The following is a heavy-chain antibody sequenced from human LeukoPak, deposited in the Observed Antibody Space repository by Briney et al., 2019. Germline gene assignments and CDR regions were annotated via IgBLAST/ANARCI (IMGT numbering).Heavy chain of an antibody. D-gene: IGHD3-22*01. J-gene: IGHJ6*02. V-gene: IGHV4-34*01. Sequence: SETLSLTCAVYGGSFSGYYWSWIRQPPGKGLEWIGEINHSVSTNYNPSLKSRVTISVDTSKNQFSLKLSSVPAADTAVYYCARGKEDTMIVVVITRTPSYGMDVWGQGTTVTVSS. CDR3: ARGKEDTMIVVVITRTPSYGMDV. CDR1: GGSFSGYY. CDR2: INHSVST.